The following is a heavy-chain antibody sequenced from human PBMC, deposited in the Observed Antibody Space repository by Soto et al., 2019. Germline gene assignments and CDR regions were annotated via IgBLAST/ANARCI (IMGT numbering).Heavy chain of an antibody. J-gene: IGHJ3*02. CDR1: GFTFSSYA. CDR2: ISGSGGST. D-gene: IGHD3-3*01. Sequence: EVQLLESGGGLVQPGGSLRLSCAASGFTFSSYAMSWVRQAPGKGLEWVLAISGSGGSTYYADSVKGRFTISRDNSKNTLYLQMNSLRAEDTAVYYCAKPDEGVWSGYYIRGAFDIWGQGTMVTVSS. V-gene: IGHV3-23*01. CDR3: AKPDEGVWSGYYIRGAFDI.